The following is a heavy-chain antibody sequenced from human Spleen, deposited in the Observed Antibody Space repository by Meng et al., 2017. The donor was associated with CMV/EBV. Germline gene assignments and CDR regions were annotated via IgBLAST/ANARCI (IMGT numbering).Heavy chain of an antibody. J-gene: IGHJ6*02. Sequence: GESLKISCVASGFNFDDYAMSWVRQVPGKGLEWVSGMNGNGATTGYADSVQGRFTISRDNAKGSLYLQMNRLRAEDTALYYCAREGAGFRFGVNYYYYGMDVWGQGTTVTVSS. V-gene: IGHV3-20*04. CDR2: MNGNGATT. D-gene: IGHD3-16*01. CDR3: AREGAGFRFGVNYYYYGMDV. CDR1: GFNFDDYA.